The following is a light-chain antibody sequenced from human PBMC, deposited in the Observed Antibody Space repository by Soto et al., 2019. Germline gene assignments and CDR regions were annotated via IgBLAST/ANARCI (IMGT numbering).Light chain of an antibody. CDR2: DTS. J-gene: IGKJ4*01. Sequence: EIIMTQSPATLSLSPGDRATLSCRASQNINSQLAWYQQRPGQAPRLLIYDTSNRATGIPARFSGSGSGTDFTLTISGLEPEDFAVYYCQQRSSWPLTFGGGTKVEIK. CDR3: QQRSSWPLT. CDR1: QNINSQ. V-gene: IGKV3-11*01.